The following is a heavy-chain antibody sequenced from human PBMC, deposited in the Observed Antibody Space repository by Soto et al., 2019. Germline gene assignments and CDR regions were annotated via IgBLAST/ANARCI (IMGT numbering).Heavy chain of an antibody. CDR3: ARGSYCSSTSCYRGSWFDP. CDR1: GFTFSDYY. D-gene: IGHD2-2*01. CDR2: ISDSGSSI. V-gene: IGHV3-11*01. Sequence: QVQLVESGGGLVKPGGSLRLSCAASGFTFSDYYMSWIRQAPGKGLEWVSYISDSGSSIFYADSVKGRFTISRDNAKNSQYLQMNTLRAEDTAVYYCARGSYCSSTSCYRGSWFDPWGQGTLVTVSS. J-gene: IGHJ5*02.